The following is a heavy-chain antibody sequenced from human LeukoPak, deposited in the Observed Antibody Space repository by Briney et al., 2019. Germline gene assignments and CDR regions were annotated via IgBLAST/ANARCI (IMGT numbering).Heavy chain of an antibody. CDR2: MYHSGST. V-gene: IGHV4-4*07. CDR1: GDSISRYY. CDR3: ARVYSSWYLDY. Sequence: SETLSLTCTVSGDSISRYYWSWIRQPAGKGLEWIGSMYHSGSTYYNPSLKSRVTISVDTSKNQFSLKLSSVTAADTAVYYCARVYSSWYLDYWGQGTLVTVSS. J-gene: IGHJ4*02. D-gene: IGHD6-6*01.